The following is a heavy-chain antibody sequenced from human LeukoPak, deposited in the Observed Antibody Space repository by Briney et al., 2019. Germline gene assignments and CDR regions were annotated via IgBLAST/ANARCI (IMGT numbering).Heavy chain of an antibody. J-gene: IGHJ4*02. CDR2: IDYSGNT. Sequence: SETLSLTCTVSGGSISSSGYCWGWIRQPPGKGLEWIGSIDYSGNTNYNPSLKSRVTISVDMSKNQFSLKLSSVTAADTAVYYCARGRAFFDWGQGTLVTVSS. V-gene: IGHV4-39*01. CDR3: ARGRAFFD. D-gene: IGHD3-3*02. CDR1: GGSISSSGYC.